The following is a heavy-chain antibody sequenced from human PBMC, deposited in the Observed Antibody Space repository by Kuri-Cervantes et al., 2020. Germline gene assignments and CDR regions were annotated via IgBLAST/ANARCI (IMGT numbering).Heavy chain of an antibody. D-gene: IGHD6-6*01. CDR3: ARDSIGFWYSSSSGFDY. V-gene: IGHV4-4*07. CDR2: IYTSGST. CDR1: GGSISSYY. J-gene: IGHJ4*02. Sequence: SETLSLTCTVSGGSISSYYRSWIRQPAGKGLEWIGRIYTSGSTNYNPPLKSRVTISVDTSKNQFSLKLSSVTAADTAVYYCARDSIGFWYSSSSGFDYWGQGTLVTVSS.